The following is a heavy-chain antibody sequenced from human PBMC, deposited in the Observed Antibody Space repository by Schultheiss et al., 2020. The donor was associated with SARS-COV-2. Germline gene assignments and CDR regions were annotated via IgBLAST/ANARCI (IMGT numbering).Heavy chain of an antibody. V-gene: IGHV4-61*08. CDR2: IAYSGSGST. D-gene: IGHD1-1*01. Sequence: SETLSLTCTVSGASVSSGGHYWSWIRQPPGKGLEWIGYIAYSGSGSTNYNPSLKSRVTISADMSKNQFSLKVTSVTAADTAVYYCATGFVWFDLWGQGTLVTVSS. CDR3: ATGFVWFDL. J-gene: IGHJ5*02. CDR1: GASVSSGGHY.